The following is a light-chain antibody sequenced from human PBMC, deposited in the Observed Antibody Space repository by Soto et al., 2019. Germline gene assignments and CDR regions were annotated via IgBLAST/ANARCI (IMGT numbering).Light chain of an antibody. Sequence: DIQMTQSPSSLSASVGDRVTITCQASQDISNYLNWYQQKPGKAPKLLIYDVSSLESGVPSGFSGSGSGTEFTLTISSLQPDDSATYYCQQYNTFWTFGQGTKVDIK. CDR2: DVS. CDR3: QQYNTFWT. CDR1: QDISNY. V-gene: IGKV1-5*01. J-gene: IGKJ1*01.